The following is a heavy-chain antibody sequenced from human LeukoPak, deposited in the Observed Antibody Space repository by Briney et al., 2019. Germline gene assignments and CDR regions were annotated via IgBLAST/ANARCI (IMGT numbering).Heavy chain of an antibody. D-gene: IGHD6-19*01. CDR2: ISYDGSNK. V-gene: IGHV3-30*18. J-gene: IGHJ4*02. CDR1: GFTFSSYG. Sequence: GGSLRLSCAASGFTFSSYGMHWVRQAPGKGLEWVAVISYDGSNKYYADSVKGRFTISRDNSKNTLCLQMNSLRAEDTAVYYCAKCIAVAGPFDYWGQGTLVTVSS. CDR3: AKCIAVAGPFDY.